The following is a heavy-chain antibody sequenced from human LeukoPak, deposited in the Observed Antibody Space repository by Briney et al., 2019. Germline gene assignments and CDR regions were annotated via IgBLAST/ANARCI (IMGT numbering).Heavy chain of an antibody. Sequence: GGSLRLSCAASGFTFSSYAMSWVRQAPGKGLEWVSAISGSGGTTYYADSVKGRFTISRDNSKNTLYLQMNSLRAEDTAVYYCAKDRIVGATGPSFDYWGQGTLVTVSS. V-gene: IGHV3-23*01. CDR2: ISGSGGTT. CDR1: GFTFSSYA. D-gene: IGHD1-26*01. CDR3: AKDRIVGATGPSFDY. J-gene: IGHJ4*02.